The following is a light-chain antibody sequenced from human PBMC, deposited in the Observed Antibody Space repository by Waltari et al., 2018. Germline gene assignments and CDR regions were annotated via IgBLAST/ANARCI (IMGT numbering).Light chain of an antibody. CDR2: RNN. CDR1: NNNVGNQG. CDR3: SALDFSLNAHV. J-gene: IGLJ1*01. V-gene: IGLV10-54*02. Sequence: QAGLTQPPSVSTGLRQTATLTCTGNNNNVGNQGALWLQQHQGHPPKLLSYRNNKRPSGISERFSASRSGNTASLTITGLQPEDEADYYFSALDFSLNAHVFGTGTMVTVL.